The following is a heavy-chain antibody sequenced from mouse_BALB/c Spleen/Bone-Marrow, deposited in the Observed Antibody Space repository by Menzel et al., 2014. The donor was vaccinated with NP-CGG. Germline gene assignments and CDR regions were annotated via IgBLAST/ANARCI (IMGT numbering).Heavy chain of an antibody. J-gene: IGHJ4*01. CDR2: ISSGGGYT. V-gene: IGHV5-6*01. CDR3: TRQRNWDHYAMDY. CDR1: GFTFSTYG. Sequence: EVKLQESGGDLVKPGGSLKLSCAASGFTFSTYGMSWVRQTPDKRLEWVATISSGGGYTYYPESVKGRFTISRDNANNTLYLQMSSLKSEDTAMYYCTRQRNWDHYAMDYWGQGTSVTVSS. D-gene: IGHD4-1*01.